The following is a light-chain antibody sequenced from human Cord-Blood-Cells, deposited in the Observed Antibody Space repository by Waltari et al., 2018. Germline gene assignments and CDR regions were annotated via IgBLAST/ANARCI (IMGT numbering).Light chain of an antibody. CDR3: CSYAGSSTYV. CDR2: GVS. V-gene: IGLV2-23*02. CDR1: SSDVGSYNL. J-gene: IGLJ1*01. Sequence: QSALTQPASVSGSPGQSITISRTGTSSDVGSYNLVSWYQQHPGKAPKLMIYGVSKRPSGVSNRFSGSKSGNTASLTISGLQAEDEADYYCCSYAGSSTYVFGTGTKVTVL.